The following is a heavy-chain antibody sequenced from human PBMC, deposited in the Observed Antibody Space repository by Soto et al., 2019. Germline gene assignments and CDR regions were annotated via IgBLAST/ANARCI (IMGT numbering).Heavy chain of an antibody. CDR3: ARGYDSFDS. D-gene: IGHD3-22*01. J-gene: IGHJ4*02. Sequence: EVQLVESGGGLVKPGGSLRLSCAASGFTFSSYTMNWVRQAPGKGLEWVSSISSSSNYIYYADSVKGRFTISRDNAKNSLYLHMNSLRAEDTAVYYCARGYDSFDSWGQGTPVTVSS. V-gene: IGHV3-21*01. CDR2: ISSSSNYI. CDR1: GFTFSSYT.